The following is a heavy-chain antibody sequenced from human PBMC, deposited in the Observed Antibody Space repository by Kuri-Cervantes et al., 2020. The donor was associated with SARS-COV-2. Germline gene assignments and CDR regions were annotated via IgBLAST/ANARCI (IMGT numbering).Heavy chain of an antibody. J-gene: IGHJ3*02. Sequence: SQTLSLTCSISGESVSSNSAAWDWIRQSPSRGLEWLGRTYYNSQWYTDYSPSVKNRIIIRSDTSKNHVSLQLNSVTPEDTAVYYCAREQISLIVLQSGTFAIWGQGTMVTVSS. D-gene: IGHD3-22*01. V-gene: IGHV6-1*01. CDR2: TYYNSQWYT. CDR1: GESVSSNSAA. CDR3: AREQISLIVLQSGTFAI.